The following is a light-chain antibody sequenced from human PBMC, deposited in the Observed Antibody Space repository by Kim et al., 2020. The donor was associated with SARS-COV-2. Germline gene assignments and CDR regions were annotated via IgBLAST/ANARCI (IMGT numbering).Light chain of an antibody. CDR2: GAS. J-gene: IGKJ2*01. CDR3: QQYNNWPPENT. Sequence: EIVMTQSPATLSVSPGERATLSCRASQSVSSNLAWYQQKPGQAPRLLIYGASTRATGIPARFSGSGSGTEFTLTISSLQSEDFAVYYCQQYNNWPPENTFGRGPSWRS. V-gene: IGKV3-15*01. CDR1: QSVSSN.